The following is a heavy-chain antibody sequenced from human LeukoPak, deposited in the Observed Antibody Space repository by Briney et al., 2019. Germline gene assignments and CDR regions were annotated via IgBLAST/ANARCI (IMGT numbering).Heavy chain of an antibody. D-gene: IGHD3-22*01. CDR3: ARGGGWLTDY. Sequence: GGSLRLSCAASGVTFSNYWMTWVRQAPGKGLERVASTKQDGSEKYYVDSVKGRFTISRDNAKNSLYLQMNSLRAEDTAVYYCARGGGWLTDYWGQGTLVTVSS. CDR2: TKQDGSEK. CDR1: GVTFSNYW. V-gene: IGHV3-7*01. J-gene: IGHJ4*02.